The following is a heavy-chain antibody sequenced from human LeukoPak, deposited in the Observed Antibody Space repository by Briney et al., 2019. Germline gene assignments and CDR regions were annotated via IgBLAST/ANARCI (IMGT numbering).Heavy chain of an antibody. CDR3: VRHGYSSGWTFDY. D-gene: IGHD6-19*01. Sequence: SETLSLTCTVSGGSISSYYWSWIRQPPGKGLVWIGYIYYSGSTNYNPSLKSRVTISVDTSKNQFSLKLSSVTAADTAVYYCVRHGYSSGWTFDYWGQGTLVTVSS. CDR1: GGSISSYY. CDR2: IYYSGST. V-gene: IGHV4-59*08. J-gene: IGHJ4*02.